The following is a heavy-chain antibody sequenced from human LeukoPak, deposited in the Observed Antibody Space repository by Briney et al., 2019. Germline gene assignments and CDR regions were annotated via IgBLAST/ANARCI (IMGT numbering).Heavy chain of an antibody. V-gene: IGHV3-30*03. CDR3: ARDRGVTTVTLDY. CDR1: GFTFSNYD. CDR2: ISYDGSSK. D-gene: IGHD4-17*01. J-gene: IGHJ4*02. Sequence: PGGSLRLSCAASGFTFSNYDMHWVRQAPGKGLEWVAVISYDGSSKDYADSVKGRFAISRDNSKNTLYLQMNSLRGEDTAVYYCARDRGVTTVTLDYWGQGTLVTVSS.